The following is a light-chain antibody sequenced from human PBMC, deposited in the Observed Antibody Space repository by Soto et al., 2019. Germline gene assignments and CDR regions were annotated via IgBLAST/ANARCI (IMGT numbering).Light chain of an antibody. CDR2: DNN. Sequence: QSVLTQPPSVAGAPGHRVTLSCTGSSSNIGAGYDVHWYQQLPGTAPKLLIYDNNNRPSGVPDRFSGSKSGTSASLAITGLQAEDEADYYCQSYDSSLSGSYVFGSGTKLTVL. V-gene: IGLV1-40*01. J-gene: IGLJ1*01. CDR1: SSNIGAGYD. CDR3: QSYDSSLSGSYV.